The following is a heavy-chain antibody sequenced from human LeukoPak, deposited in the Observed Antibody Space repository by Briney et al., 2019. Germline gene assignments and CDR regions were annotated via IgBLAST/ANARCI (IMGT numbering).Heavy chain of an antibody. CDR2: IYDSGST. Sequence: SETLSLTCTVSGGSIRSSYYYWGWIRQPPGKGLEWIGSIYDSGSTYYNPSLKSRVTISVDRSKNQFSLKLSSVTAADTAVYYCARGGRAYYGENWFDPWGQGTLVTVSS. CDR3: ARGGRAYYGENWFDP. CDR1: GGSIRSSYYY. D-gene: IGHD4-17*01. J-gene: IGHJ5*02. V-gene: IGHV4-39*07.